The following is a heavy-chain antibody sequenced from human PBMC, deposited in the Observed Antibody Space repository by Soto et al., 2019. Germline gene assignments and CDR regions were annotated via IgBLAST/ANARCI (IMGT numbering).Heavy chain of an antibody. CDR1: GTYISEFS. V-gene: IGHV4-4*07. J-gene: IGHJ1*01. Sequence: SETLSLTCSVSGTYISEFSWSWIRQPAGTGLEWIGRIHNNGVVHYSPSFRGRATMSIDTSSNHFSLNLQSATAADTAVYYWARESGENWTYEAHWGQGTRVAVSS. CDR3: ARESGENWTYEAH. CDR2: IHNNGVV. D-gene: IGHD1-7*01.